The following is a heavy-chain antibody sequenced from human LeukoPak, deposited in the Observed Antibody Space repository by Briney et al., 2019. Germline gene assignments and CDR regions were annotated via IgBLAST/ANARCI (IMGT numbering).Heavy chain of an antibody. CDR2: ISSSSSYI. V-gene: IGHV3-21*01. J-gene: IGHJ6*02. Sequence: GGSLRLSCAVSGFTFSSYSMNWVRQAPGKGLEWVSSISSSSSYIYYTDSVKGRFTISRDNAKNSLYLQMNSLRAEDTAVYYCARDRVHGYGMDVWGQGTTVTVSS. CDR1: GFTFSSYS. CDR3: ARDRVHGYGMDV. D-gene: IGHD1-1*01.